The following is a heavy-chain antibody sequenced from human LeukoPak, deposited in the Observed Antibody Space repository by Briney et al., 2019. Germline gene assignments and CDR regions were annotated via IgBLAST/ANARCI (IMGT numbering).Heavy chain of an antibody. CDR1: GCTISSYY. Sequence: SETLTLTCSVSGCTISSYYWSWIRQPPGKGLEWIGYIYYSGSTNYNPSLKSRVTISVETSKNQFSLKLSSVTAADTAVYYCARAYDTSGYYIAFDIWGKGTMVTVSS. CDR3: ARAYDTSGYYIAFDI. V-gene: IGHV4-59*01. CDR2: IYYSGST. D-gene: IGHD3-22*01. J-gene: IGHJ3*02.